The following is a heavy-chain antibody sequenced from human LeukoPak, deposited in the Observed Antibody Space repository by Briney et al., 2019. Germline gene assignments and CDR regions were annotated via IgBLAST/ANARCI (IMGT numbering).Heavy chain of an antibody. D-gene: IGHD6-19*01. CDR2: ISGSGGST. Sequence: GGSLRLSCAASGFTFSSYAMSWVRQAPGKGLEWVSAISGSGGSTYYADSVKGRFTISRDNSKNTLYLQMNSLRAEDTAVYYCARSSGWHTLPFDYWGQGTLVTVSS. CDR1: GFTFSSYA. V-gene: IGHV3-23*01. J-gene: IGHJ4*02. CDR3: ARSSGWHTLPFDY.